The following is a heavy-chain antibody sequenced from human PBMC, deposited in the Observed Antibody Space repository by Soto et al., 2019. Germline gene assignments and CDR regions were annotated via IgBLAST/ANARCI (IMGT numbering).Heavy chain of an antibody. J-gene: IGHJ4*02. Sequence: SETLSLTCTVSGGSISSGDYYWSWIRQPPGKGLEWIGYIYYSGSTYYNPSLKSRVTISVDTSKNQFSLKLSSVTAADTAVYYCARGGYYDSSGYYWGQGTLVTVSS. CDR3: ARGGYYDSSGYY. D-gene: IGHD3-22*01. V-gene: IGHV4-30-4*01. CDR2: IYYSGST. CDR1: GGSISSGDYY.